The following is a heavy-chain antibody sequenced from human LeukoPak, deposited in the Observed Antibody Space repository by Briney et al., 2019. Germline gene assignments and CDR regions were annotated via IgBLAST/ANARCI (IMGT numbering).Heavy chain of an antibody. V-gene: IGHV3-53*01. D-gene: IGHD4-17*01. CDR1: GFTFSSYW. Sequence: GGSLRLSCAASGFTFSSYWMSWVRQAPGRGLEWVSFIYADGNTYYADSVKGRFTISRDISKNAVYLQMNSLRAEDTAVYYCARDSYGDANFDSWGQGTLVTVSS. CDR3: ARDSYGDANFDS. CDR2: IYADGNT. J-gene: IGHJ4*02.